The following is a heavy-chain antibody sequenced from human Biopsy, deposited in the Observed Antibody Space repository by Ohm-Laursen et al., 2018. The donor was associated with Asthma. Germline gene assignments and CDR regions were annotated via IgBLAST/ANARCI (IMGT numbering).Heavy chain of an antibody. D-gene: IGHD1-20*01. V-gene: IGHV3-30-3*01. CDR3: ARDLRSDNWNPWGMDV. CDR1: RFTYD. Sequence: SLRLSCAASRFTYDMHWVRQAPGKGLEWVAVISYDGTNKDYADSVKGRFTFSRDNSQNTLSLEMNSLRVEDTAVYYCARDLRSDNWNPWGMDVWGLGTTVTVAS. CDR2: ISYDGTNK. J-gene: IGHJ6*02.